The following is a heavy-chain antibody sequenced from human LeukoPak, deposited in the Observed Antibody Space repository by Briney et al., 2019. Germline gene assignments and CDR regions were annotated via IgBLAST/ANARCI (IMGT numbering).Heavy chain of an antibody. J-gene: IGHJ4*02. V-gene: IGHV3-74*01. CDR2: INTDGSST. CDR3: AGGVTGDYGNLDC. CDR1: GFTFSTYW. Sequence: GGSLRLSCAVSGFTFSTYWMHWVRQAPGKGLVWVSHINTDGSSTTYADSVKGRFTISRDNAKNTLYLQMNSLRAEDTAVYYCAGGVTGDYGNLDCWGQGALVTDSS. D-gene: IGHD4-17*01.